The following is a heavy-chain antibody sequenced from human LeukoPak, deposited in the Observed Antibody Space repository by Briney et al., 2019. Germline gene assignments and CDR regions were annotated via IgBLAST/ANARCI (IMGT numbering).Heavy chain of an antibody. J-gene: IGHJ6*02. CDR3: AKDPSLPYASSGFGYYGMDV. V-gene: IGHV3-23*01. Sequence: GGSLRLSCAASGFTFSSYAMSWVRQAPGKGLEWVSAISCSGGSTYYADSVKGRFTISRDNSKNTLYLQMNSLRAEDKAVYYCAKDPSLPYASSGFGYYGMDVWGQGTTVTVSS. CDR2: ISCSGGST. D-gene: IGHD3-22*01. CDR1: GFTFSSYA.